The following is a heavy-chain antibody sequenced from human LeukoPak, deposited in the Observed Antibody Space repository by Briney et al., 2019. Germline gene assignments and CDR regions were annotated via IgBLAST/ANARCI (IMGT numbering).Heavy chain of an antibody. J-gene: IGHJ4*02. CDR1: GFAFEEST. CDR2: INWDGRLI. V-gene: IGHV3-43*01. Sequence: GGSLIITCSASGFAFEESTMHWVCQAPGKGLEWVSVINWDGRLIHYADSVKGRFTISRDNSKNSLYLQLSSLTSDDTALYFCAAGDEDSPLTLPHWGQGTLVTVSS. D-gene: IGHD3-9*01. CDR3: AAGDEDSPLTLPH.